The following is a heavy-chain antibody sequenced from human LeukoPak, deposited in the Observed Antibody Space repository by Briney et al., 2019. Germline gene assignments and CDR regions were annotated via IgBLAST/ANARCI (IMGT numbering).Heavy chain of an antibody. Sequence: GGSLRLSCAASGFTFSDYYMSWIRQAPGKGLEWVSYISSSGSTIYYADSVMGRFTISRDNAKNSLYLQMNSLRAEDTAVYFCARRVYSSNWYFDYWGQGTLVTVSS. D-gene: IGHD6-13*01. J-gene: IGHJ4*02. CDR3: ARRVYSSNWYFDY. V-gene: IGHV3-11*01. CDR1: GFTFSDYY. CDR2: ISSSGSTI.